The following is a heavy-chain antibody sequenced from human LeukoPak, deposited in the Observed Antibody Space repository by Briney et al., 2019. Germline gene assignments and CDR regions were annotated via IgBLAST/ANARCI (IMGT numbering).Heavy chain of an antibody. CDR1: GGSISSYY. J-gene: IGHJ6*03. Sequence: KASETLSLTCTVSGGSISSYYWSWIRQPAGKGLEWIGRIYTSGSTNYNPSLKSRVTISVDKSKNQFSLKLNSVTPEDTAVYYCARDRRWELLTARSYMDVWGKGTTVTVSS. CDR3: ARDRRWELLTARSYMDV. V-gene: IGHV4-4*07. CDR2: IYTSGST. D-gene: IGHD1-26*01.